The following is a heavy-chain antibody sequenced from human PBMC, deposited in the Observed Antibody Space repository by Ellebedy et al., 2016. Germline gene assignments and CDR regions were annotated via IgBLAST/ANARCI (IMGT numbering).Heavy chain of an antibody. J-gene: IGHJ5*02. CDR3: ARDRVSFGVRPIFDP. V-gene: IGHV3-7*01. CDR2: IKQDGSEK. CDR1: GFIFSSYW. Sequence: GESLKISXEASGFIFSSYWMTWVRQAPGKGLEWVANIKQDGSEKYYVDSVKGRFTISRDNAKNSLFLEMNSLRAEDTAVYYCARDRVSFGVRPIFDPWGQGTLVTVSS. D-gene: IGHD3-10*01.